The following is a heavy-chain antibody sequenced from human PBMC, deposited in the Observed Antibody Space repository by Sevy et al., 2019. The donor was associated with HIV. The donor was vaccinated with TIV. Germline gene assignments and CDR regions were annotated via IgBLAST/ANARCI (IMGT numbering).Heavy chain of an antibody. V-gene: IGHV3-11*01. D-gene: IGHD2-8*02. CDR2: ISNSGSTI. Sequence: GGSLRLSCAASGFIFRDYYMTWIRQAPGEGLQWVSYISNSGSTIYYADSVKGRFTISRDDAKSSLFLQMNSLRAEDTAVYYCARGTGGPGYYYGMDVWGQGTTVTVSS. J-gene: IGHJ6*02. CDR1: GFIFRDYY. CDR3: ARGTGGPGYYYGMDV.